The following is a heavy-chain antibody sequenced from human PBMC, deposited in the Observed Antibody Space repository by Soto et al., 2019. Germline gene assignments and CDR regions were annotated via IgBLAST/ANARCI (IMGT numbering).Heavy chain of an antibody. CDR3: ARATRTITMILLGAFDI. Sequence: QVQLVQSGAEVKKPGSSVKVSCKASGGTFSSYAISWVRQAPGQGLEWMGRIIPIFGTANYAQKFQGRVTITADESTSTAYMELSSLRSEDTAVYYCARATRTITMILLGAFDIWGQGTMVTVSS. D-gene: IGHD3-22*01. J-gene: IGHJ3*02. CDR2: IIPIFGTA. CDR1: GGTFSSYA. V-gene: IGHV1-69*01.